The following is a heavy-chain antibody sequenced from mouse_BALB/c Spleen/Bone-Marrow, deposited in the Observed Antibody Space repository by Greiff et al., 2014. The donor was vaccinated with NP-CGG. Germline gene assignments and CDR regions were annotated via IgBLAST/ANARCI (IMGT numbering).Heavy chain of an antibody. Sequence: VKLVESGPGLVAPSQSLSITCTVSGFSLTSYGVHWVRQPPGKGLEWLVVIWASGSTNYYSALMSRLSISKENTKSQVFLKIISLQTDDTSMYSCARVYLWYFDVWGAGTTVTVSS. J-gene: IGHJ1*01. V-gene: IGHV2-9*02. CDR1: GFSLTSYG. CDR3: ARVYLWYFDV. CDR2: IWASGST. D-gene: IGHD2-3*01.